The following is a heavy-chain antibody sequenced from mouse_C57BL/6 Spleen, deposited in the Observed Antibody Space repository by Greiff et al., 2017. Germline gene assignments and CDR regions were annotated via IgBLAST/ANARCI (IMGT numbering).Heavy chain of an antibody. CDR2: IDPEDGET. D-gene: IGHD2-5*01. CDR3: ARRAIVTSNWDY. CDR1: GFNIKDYY. V-gene: IGHV14-2*01. Sequence: VQLQQSGAELVKPGASVKLSCTASGFNIKDYYMHWVKQRTEQGLEWIGRIDPEDGETRYAPKFQGQAPITADTSSNTAYLQLSSLTSADTAVYYCARRAIVTSNWDYWGQGTTLTVSS. J-gene: IGHJ2*01.